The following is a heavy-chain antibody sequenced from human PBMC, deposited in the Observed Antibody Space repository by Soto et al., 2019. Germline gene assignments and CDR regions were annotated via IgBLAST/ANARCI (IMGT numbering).Heavy chain of an antibody. D-gene: IGHD5-12*01. V-gene: IGHV1-69*13. J-gene: IGHJ4*02. CDR1: GGSFSNFG. CDR2: IVPVFGRP. CDR3: AREGSGYNF. Sequence: SVKVSCKGSGGSFSNFGISWVRQAPGQGLEWMGGIVPVFGRPNYAQRFRGRLTITADESTSTGYMELISLRSDDTAVYYCAREGSGYNFGGQGTQVTVSS.